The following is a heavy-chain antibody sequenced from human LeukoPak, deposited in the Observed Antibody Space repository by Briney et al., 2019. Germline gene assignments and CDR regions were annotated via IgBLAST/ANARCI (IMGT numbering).Heavy chain of an antibody. CDR1: GGSFSGYY. CDR2: INHSGST. CDR3: ARGQVGSYSFYYYYGMDV. Sequence: SETLSLTCAVYGGSFSGYYWSWIRQPPGKGLEWIGEINHSGSTNYNPSLKSRVTISVDTSKNQFSLKLSSVTAADTAVYYCARGQVGSYSFYYYYGMDVWGQGTTVTVSS. V-gene: IGHV4-34*01. D-gene: IGHD1-26*01. J-gene: IGHJ6*02.